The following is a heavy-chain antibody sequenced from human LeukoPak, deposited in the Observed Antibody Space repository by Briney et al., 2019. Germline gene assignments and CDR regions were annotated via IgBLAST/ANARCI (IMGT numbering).Heavy chain of an antibody. CDR1: GGSISSYY. CDR2: IYDIGST. CDR3: ARGTKTGYTGYDWNY. J-gene: IGHJ4*02. D-gene: IGHD5-12*01. V-gene: IGHV4-59*01. Sequence: SSETLSLTCTVSGGSISSYYWSWIRQPPGKGLELIGYIYDIGSTSYNPSLKSRVTISVDTSSNQFSLMLTSVTAADTAVYYCARGTKTGYTGYDWNYWGQGSLVSVSS.